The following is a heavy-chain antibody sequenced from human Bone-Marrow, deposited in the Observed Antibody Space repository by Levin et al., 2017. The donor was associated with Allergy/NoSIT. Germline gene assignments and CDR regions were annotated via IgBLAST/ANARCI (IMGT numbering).Heavy chain of an antibody. V-gene: IGHV3-49*03. CDR1: GFTFGDYA. CDR2: IRSKAYGGTT. D-gene: IGHD3-16*01. J-gene: IGHJ5*02. CDR3: SRRSYDYVWDGGWFDP. Sequence: GGSLRLSCTASGFTFGDYAMSWFRQAPGKGLEWVGFIRSKAYGGTTEYAASVKGRFSISRDDSKSIAYLQMNSLKTEDTAVYYCSRRSYDYVWDGGWFDPWGQGTLVTVSS.